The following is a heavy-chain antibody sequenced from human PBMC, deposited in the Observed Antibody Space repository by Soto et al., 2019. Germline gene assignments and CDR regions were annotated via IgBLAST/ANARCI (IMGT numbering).Heavy chain of an antibody. Sequence: PGGSLRLSCAASGFTFSSYEMNWVRQAPGKGLEWVSYISSSGTTIYYADSVKGRFTISRDNAKNSLYLQMNSLRAEDTAVYYCARVPYYYDTSGYSDYWDQGTLVTVPQ. V-gene: IGHV3-48*03. CDR3: ARVPYYYDTSGYSDY. J-gene: IGHJ4*02. CDR1: GFTFSSYE. CDR2: ISSSGTTI. D-gene: IGHD3-22*01.